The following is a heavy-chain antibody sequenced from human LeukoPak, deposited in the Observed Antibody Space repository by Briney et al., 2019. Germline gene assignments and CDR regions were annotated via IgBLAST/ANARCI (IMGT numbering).Heavy chain of an antibody. J-gene: IGHJ6*02. CDR2: IYYSGST. V-gene: IGHV4-59*01. CDR1: GGSISSYY. CDR3: ARERSRYYYYGMDV. Sequence: PPETLSLTCTVSGGSISSYYWSWIRQPPGKGLEWIGYIYYSGSTNYNPSLKSRVTISVDTSKNQFSLKLSSVTAADTAVYYCARERSRYYYYGMDVWGQGTTVTVSS.